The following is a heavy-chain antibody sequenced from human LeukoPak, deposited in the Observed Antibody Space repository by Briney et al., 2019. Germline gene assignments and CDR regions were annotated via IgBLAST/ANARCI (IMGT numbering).Heavy chain of an antibody. J-gene: IGHJ4*02. Sequence: GGSLRLSCAASGFTFSSYAMHWVRQAPGKGLEWVTVISYDGSNKYYADSMKGRFTISRDNSKNTLYLQMNSLRAEDTAVYYCARAHFDRLLDYWGQGTLVTVSS. CDR3: ARAHFDRLLDY. CDR2: ISYDGSNK. D-gene: IGHD3-9*01. CDR1: GFTFSSYA. V-gene: IGHV3-30*04.